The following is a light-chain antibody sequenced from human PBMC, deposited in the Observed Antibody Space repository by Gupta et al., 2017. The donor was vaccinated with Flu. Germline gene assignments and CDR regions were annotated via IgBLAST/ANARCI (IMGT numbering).Light chain of an antibody. Sequence: QPALTQPPSASGSPGHSVTISCSGTSSDVGGYNYVSWYQQHPGKTPKLMIYEVNKRPSGVPDRFSGSKSGNTASLTVAGLQAEDEADYYCSSYAGRNNLVFGGGTRLTVL. CDR1: SSDVGGYNY. CDR2: EVN. V-gene: IGLV2-8*01. CDR3: SSYAGRNNLV. J-gene: IGLJ3*02.